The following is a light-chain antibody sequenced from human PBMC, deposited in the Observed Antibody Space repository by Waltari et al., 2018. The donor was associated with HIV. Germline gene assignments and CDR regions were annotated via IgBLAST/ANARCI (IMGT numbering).Light chain of an antibody. CDR3: QQYKGYPYT. Sequence: DIQMTQSPYTLSASVGDRVTINCRASQSIKSWLAWYQQKPGKAPKLLFFKASSVESGVPSRFSGRGSGTEFTLTISSLQPDDFATYYCQQYKGYPYTFGQGTKLDIK. V-gene: IGKV1-5*03. CDR1: QSIKSW. J-gene: IGKJ2*01. CDR2: KAS.